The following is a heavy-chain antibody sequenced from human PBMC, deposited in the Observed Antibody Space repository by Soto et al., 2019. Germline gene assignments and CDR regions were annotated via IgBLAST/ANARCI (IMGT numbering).Heavy chain of an antibody. CDR1: GDSVSRGTYY. J-gene: IGHJ5*02. CDR2: SSYSGST. D-gene: IGHD3-3*01. Sequence: QVQLQESGPGLVKPSETLSLTCSVSGDSVSRGTYYWSWIRQSPERVLEWIAYSSYSGSTSYNPSFKSRATISVDTSKNQVSLRLRSLTAEDTAVYYCARQKSGLEFYNYFDPWGPGTLVTVSS. V-gene: IGHV4-61*01. CDR3: ARQKSGLEFYNYFDP.